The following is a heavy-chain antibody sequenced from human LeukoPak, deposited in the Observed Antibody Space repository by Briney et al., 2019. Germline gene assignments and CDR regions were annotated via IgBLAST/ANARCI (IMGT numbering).Heavy chain of an antibody. CDR1: GFTFSSYD. V-gene: IGHV3-13*01. D-gene: IGHD1-26*01. CDR2: IGTAGDT. CDR3: ARAAAGAKRGYYYYYGMDV. Sequence: GGSLRLSCAASGFTFSSYDMHWVRQATGKGLEWVSAIGTAGDTYYPGSVKGRFTISRENAKNPLYLQMNSLRAGDTAVYYCARAAAGAKRGYYYYYGMDVWGQGTMVTVSS. J-gene: IGHJ6*02.